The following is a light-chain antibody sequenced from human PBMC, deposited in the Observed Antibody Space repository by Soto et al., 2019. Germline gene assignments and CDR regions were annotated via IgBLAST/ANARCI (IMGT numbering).Light chain of an antibody. V-gene: IGKV1-33*01. CDR2: DAS. Sequence: DIQMTQSPSSLSASIGDSVTISCQASQDINIYLNWYQQKPGTAPKLLIYDASNLQPGVPSRFSASGSGTRFTFTSTSLQPEDVATYFCQQFDNPPLTFGGGTKVEIK. CDR1: QDINIY. CDR3: QQFDNPPLT. J-gene: IGKJ4*01.